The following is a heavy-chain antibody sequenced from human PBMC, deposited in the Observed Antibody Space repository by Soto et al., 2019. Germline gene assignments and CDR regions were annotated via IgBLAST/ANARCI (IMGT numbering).Heavy chain of an antibody. J-gene: IGHJ5*02. CDR2: IYYSGST. CDR1: GGSVSSGSYY. V-gene: IGHV4-61*01. CDR3: ARDSNYYGSGSYYNH. D-gene: IGHD3-10*01. Sequence: QVQLQESGPGLVKPSETLSLTCTVSGGSVSSGSYYWSWIRQPPGKGLEWIGYIYYSGSTNYNPSLQSRVTLSIDTSKNQFSLKLSSVTAADTAVYYCARDSNYYGSGSYYNHWGQGTLVTVSS.